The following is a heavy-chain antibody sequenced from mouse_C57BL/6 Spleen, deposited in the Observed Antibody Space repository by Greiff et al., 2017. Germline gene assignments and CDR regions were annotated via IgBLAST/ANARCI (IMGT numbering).Heavy chain of an antibody. CDR2: IDPSDSYP. CDR3: ARTATTVVATDY. J-gene: IGHJ2*01. Sequence: QVQLQQSGAELVKPGASVKLSCKASGYTFTSYWMQWVKQRPGQGLEWIGEIDPSDSYPNSNQKFKGKATLTVDTSSSTAYMQLSSLTSEDSAVYYCARTATTVVATDYWGQGTTLTVSS. D-gene: IGHD1-1*01. CDR1: GYTFTSYW. V-gene: IGHV1-50*01.